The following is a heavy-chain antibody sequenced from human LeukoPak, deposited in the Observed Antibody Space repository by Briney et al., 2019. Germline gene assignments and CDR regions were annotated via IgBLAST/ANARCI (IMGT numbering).Heavy chain of an antibody. J-gene: IGHJ5*02. Sequence: GGSLRLSCAASRFSLSSHTMSWVRQAPGKGLEWVSTISANGINTYYADSVKGRFTVSRDNSRNTLYLQMNSLRAEDTAVYYCSKNPYTAGAHWFDPWGQGTLVTVSS. D-gene: IGHD3-16*02. CDR1: RFSLSSHT. CDR2: ISANGINT. CDR3: SKNPYTAGAHWFDP. V-gene: IGHV3-23*01.